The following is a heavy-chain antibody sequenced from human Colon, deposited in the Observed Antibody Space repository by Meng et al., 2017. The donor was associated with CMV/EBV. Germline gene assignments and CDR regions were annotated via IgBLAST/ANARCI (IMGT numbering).Heavy chain of an antibody. CDR2: ISNTGNTI. D-gene: IGHD2-2*01. J-gene: IGHJ5*02. CDR3: ARDLESIVVIPSASDA. Sequence: GFTCSDYYMSCIRQSPGKGLEWVSFISNTGNTIYYADSVKGRFTISRDNANNSLYLQMNSLRADDTAVYYCARDLESIVVIPSASDAWGQGTLVTVSS. CDR1: GFTCSDYY. V-gene: IGHV3-11*01.